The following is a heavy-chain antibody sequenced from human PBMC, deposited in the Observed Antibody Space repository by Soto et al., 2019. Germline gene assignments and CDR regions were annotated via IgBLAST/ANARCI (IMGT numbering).Heavy chain of an antibody. Sequence: QVQLVQSGAEVKKPGASVKVSCKASGYTFTSYAMHWVRQAPGQRLEWMGWINAGNGNTKHSQKFHGRVTITRDASASTAYMDLSSLRSEDTAGYYCARGGLALMDVWGQGTTVTVSS. CDR1: GYTFTSYA. V-gene: IGHV1-3*01. CDR3: ARGGLALMDV. CDR2: INAGNGNT. D-gene: IGHD3-16*01. J-gene: IGHJ6*02.